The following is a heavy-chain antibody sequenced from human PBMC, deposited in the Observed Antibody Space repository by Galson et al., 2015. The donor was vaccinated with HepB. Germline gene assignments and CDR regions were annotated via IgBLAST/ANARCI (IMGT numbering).Heavy chain of an antibody. J-gene: IGHJ4*02. CDR1: GFPFSNFA. D-gene: IGHD2-2*01. CDR2: ISGSGAST. Sequence: SLRLSCAASGFPFSNFAMNWVRQAPGKGLEWVSVISGSGASTYYAASVKGRVTISRDNSKDTLYLQLNSLGAEDVAIYYCAKGSTRKYQLPFDYWGQGTLVTVSS. CDR3: AKGSTRKYQLPFDY. V-gene: IGHV3-23*01.